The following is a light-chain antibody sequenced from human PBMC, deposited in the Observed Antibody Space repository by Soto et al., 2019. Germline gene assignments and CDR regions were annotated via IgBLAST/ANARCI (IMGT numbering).Light chain of an antibody. Sequence: DIQMTQSPSSLSASVGDRVTITCRASQGINTFLAWFQQKPGKVPQLLIYSASTLQSGIPSRFSGSRSGTDFSLTISSLQPEDVATYYCQMYNGPPFTFGPGTKVNI. CDR3: QMYNGPPFT. CDR1: QGINTF. J-gene: IGKJ3*01. V-gene: IGKV1-27*01. CDR2: SAS.